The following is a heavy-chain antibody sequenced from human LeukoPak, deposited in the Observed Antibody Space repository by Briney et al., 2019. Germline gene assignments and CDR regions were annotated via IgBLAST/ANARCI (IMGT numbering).Heavy chain of an antibody. CDR2: ITGDGGGT. V-gene: IGHV3-23*01. CDR3: AKETSSGNFVTIDC. Sequence: GGSLRLSCAASGFTFRSYVMSWVRQAPGKGLEWVSAITGDGGGTNHADSVKGRFTISRDNSKNTLYLQMNSLRAEDTAVYYSAKETSSGNFVTIDCWGQGTLVTVSS. J-gene: IGHJ4*02. D-gene: IGHD1-26*01. CDR1: GFTFRSYV.